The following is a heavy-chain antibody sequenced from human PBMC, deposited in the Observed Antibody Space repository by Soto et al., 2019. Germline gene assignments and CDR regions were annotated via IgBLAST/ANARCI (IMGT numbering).Heavy chain of an antibody. D-gene: IGHD6-19*01. CDR3: AKAPSQWLVTGEYFQH. CDR2: ISWDGGST. Sequence: GGSLRLSCAPCAFTFDDYTMHWVRQAPGKGLEWVSLISWDGGSTYYADSGKGRFTISRDNSKNSLYLQMNSLRTEDTALYYCAKAPSQWLVTGEYFQHWGQGNLVTVSS. CDR1: AFTFDDYT. V-gene: IGHV3-43*01. J-gene: IGHJ1*01.